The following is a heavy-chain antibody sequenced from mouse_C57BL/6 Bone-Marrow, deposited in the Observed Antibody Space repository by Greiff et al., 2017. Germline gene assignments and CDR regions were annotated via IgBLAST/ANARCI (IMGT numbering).Heavy chain of an antibody. CDR2: ISSGGDYI. V-gene: IGHV5-9-1*02. CDR3: TYYYGSSYWYCDV. J-gene: IGHJ1*03. CDR1: GFTFSSYA. Sequence: EVMLVESGEGLVKPGGSLKLSCAASGFTFSSYAMSWVRQTPEKRLEWVAYISSGGDYIYYADTVKGRFTISRDNSRNTLYLQMSSLKSEDTAMYYCTYYYGSSYWYCDVWGTGTTVTVSS. D-gene: IGHD1-1*01.